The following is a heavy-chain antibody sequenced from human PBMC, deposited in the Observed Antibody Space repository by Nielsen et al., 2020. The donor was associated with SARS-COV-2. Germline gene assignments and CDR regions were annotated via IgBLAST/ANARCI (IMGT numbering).Heavy chain of an antibody. CDR1: GGSISSGGYY. CDR2: IYYSGST. J-gene: IGHJ3*02. V-gene: IGHV4-31*03. Sequence: SETLSLTCTVSGGSISSGGYYWSWIRQHPGKGLEWIGYIYYSGSTYYNPSLKSRVTISVDTSKNQFSLKLSSVTAADTAVYYCARSPGRIVGARGAFDIWGQGTMVTVSS. D-gene: IGHD1-26*01. CDR3: ARSPGRIVGARGAFDI.